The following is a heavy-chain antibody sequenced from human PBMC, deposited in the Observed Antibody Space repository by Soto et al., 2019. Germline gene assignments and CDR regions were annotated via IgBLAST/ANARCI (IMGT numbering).Heavy chain of an antibody. D-gene: IGHD6-19*01. CDR2: TYYRSKWYS. J-gene: IGHJ4*02. CDR1: GDSVSSTSTA. Sequence: PSQTLSLTCAISGDSVSSTSTAWSWIRQSPSRGLEWLGRTYYRSKWYSDYAVSVKSRITINPDTSKNQFSLQLNSVTPEDTAVYYCARGSYYSGWVWGQGTLVTFSS. CDR3: ARGSYYSGWV. V-gene: IGHV6-1*01.